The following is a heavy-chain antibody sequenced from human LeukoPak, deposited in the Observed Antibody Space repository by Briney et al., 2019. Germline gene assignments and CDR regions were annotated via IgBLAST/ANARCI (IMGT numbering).Heavy chain of an antibody. Sequence: GEALRISCKGSGYSFTSYGISWVRQMPGKGLEWMGRIDPSDSYTNFSPSFQGHVTISADKSISTAYLQWSSLKASDTAMYYCARADINWFDPWGQGTLVTVSS. V-gene: IGHV5-10-1*01. J-gene: IGHJ5*02. CDR2: IDPSDSYT. CDR1: GYSFTSYG. CDR3: ARADINWFDP.